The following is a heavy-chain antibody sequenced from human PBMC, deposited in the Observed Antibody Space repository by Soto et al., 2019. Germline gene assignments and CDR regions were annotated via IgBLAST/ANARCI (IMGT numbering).Heavy chain of an antibody. CDR2: IYYSGST. J-gene: IGHJ4*02. CDR3: ARVATSGMHFYFDS. D-gene: IGHD6-6*01. CDR1: SGSISNNNFY. Sequence: QVQLQESGPRRVKPSQTLTLSCTVSSGSISNNNFYWSWIRQHPGKDLEWMGYIYYSGSTFYNPSLESRLTISVDTSKNQFSLNLNSVTAADTAVYFCARVATSGMHFYFDSWGQGTLVTVSS. V-gene: IGHV4-30-4*01.